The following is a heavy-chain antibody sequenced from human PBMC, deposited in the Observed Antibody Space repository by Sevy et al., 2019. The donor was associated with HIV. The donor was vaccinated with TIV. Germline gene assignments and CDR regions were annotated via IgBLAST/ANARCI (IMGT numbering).Heavy chain of an antibody. Sequence: GGSLRLSCAASGFIFSDYWMTWVRQAPGKGLEWVATIRLDGSARYYASSVKGRFTICRDNAKNSLFLQMNSLRVEDTAVYYCARAFRREAYTPDYWGQGSLVTVSS. D-gene: IGHD4-4*01. CDR2: IRLDGSAR. J-gene: IGHJ4*02. V-gene: IGHV3-7*03. CDR1: GFIFSDYW. CDR3: ARAFRREAYTPDY.